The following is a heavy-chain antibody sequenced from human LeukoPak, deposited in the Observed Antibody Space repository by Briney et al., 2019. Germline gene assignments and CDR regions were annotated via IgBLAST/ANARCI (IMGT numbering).Heavy chain of an antibody. CDR3: VRDRGYSNFDY. CDR1: GFGFSNYW. Sequence: GGSLRLSCAAPGFGFSNYWMSWVRQAPGKGLEWVANMNEDGSEKNYVDSVKGRFTISRDNAQDSLYLQMNSLRAEDTAVYYCVRDRGYSNFDYWGQGTLLTVSS. CDR2: MNEDGSEK. D-gene: IGHD4-11*01. V-gene: IGHV3-7*01. J-gene: IGHJ4*02.